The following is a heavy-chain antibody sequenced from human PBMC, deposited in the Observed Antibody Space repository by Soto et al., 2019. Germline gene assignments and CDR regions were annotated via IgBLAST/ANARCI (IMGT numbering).Heavy chain of an antibody. CDR2: ISSSSTYI. J-gene: IGHJ6*02. CDR3: ARDPSNHTYYHGMDV. CDR1: GFSFSSYS. V-gene: IGHV3-21*01. D-gene: IGHD4-4*01. Sequence: PGGSLRLSCAASGFSFSSYSMNWVRQAPGKGLEWVSSISSSSTYIDYADSVKGRFTISRDNAKNSLYLQMNSLRAEDTAVYYCARDPSNHTYYHGMDVWGQGTTVTVSS.